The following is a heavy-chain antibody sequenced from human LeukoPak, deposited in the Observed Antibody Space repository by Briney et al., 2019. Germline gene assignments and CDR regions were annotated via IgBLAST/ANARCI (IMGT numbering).Heavy chain of an antibody. CDR1: GYTFTIYD. CDR2: MNPDSGNA. D-gene: IGHD4-17*01. V-gene: IGHV1-8*01. J-gene: IGHJ5*02. Sequence: ASVKVSCKASGYTFTIYDINWVRQAAGQGLEWMGWMNPDSGNADFAQKFQGRVTMTRNTSISTAYMELSSLTSEDTAVYYCAVHLPGDYLDPWGQGTLVTVSS. CDR3: AVHLPGDYLDP.